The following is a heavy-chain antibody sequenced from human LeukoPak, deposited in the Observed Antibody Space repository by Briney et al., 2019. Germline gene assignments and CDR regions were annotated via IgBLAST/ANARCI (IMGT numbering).Heavy chain of an antibody. V-gene: IGHV1-2*02. J-gene: IGHJ4*02. CDR2: INPNSGAT. CDR3: TRRPGSCSGDTCYSEYNFDY. Sequence: ASVKVSCKTSGYTFTGYHIHWVRQAPGQGLEWMGWINPNSGATNYAQKFQGSVTMTRDTSITTAYMGVIRLRSDDTAVYYCTRRPGSCSGDTCYSEYNFDYWGQGTLVTVSS. CDR1: GYTFTGYH. D-gene: IGHD2-15*01.